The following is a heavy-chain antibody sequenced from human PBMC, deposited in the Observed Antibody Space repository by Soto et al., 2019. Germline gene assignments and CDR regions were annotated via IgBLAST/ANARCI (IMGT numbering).Heavy chain of an antibody. J-gene: IGHJ6*02. CDR2: IYYSGST. CDR3: ASSRGTYGPYRGGGYGGMDV. Sequence: QVQLQESGPGLVKPSQTLSLTCTVSGGSISSGGYYWSWIRQHPGKGLEWIGYIYYSGSTYYNPSLKSRVTLSVDTSKNQFSLKLSSVTAADTAVYYCASSRGTYGPYRGGGYGGMDVWGQGTTVTVSS. CDR1: GGSISSGGYY. D-gene: IGHD3-22*01. V-gene: IGHV4-31*03.